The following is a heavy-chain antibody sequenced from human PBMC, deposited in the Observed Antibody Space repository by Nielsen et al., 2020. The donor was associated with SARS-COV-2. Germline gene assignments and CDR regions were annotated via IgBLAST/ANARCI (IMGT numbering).Heavy chain of an antibody. D-gene: IGHD6-13*01. Sequence: SETLSLTCSVSGGSISSSTDYWVWIRQPPGKGLEWIGSIYYSGSTNYSPSLKSRVTISVDTSKNQFSLKLSSVTAADTAVYYCARVVTGSSWYYFDYWGQGTLVTVSS. CDR2: IYYSGST. J-gene: IGHJ4*02. CDR3: ARVVTGSSWYYFDY. CDR1: GGSISSSTDY. V-gene: IGHV4-39*07.